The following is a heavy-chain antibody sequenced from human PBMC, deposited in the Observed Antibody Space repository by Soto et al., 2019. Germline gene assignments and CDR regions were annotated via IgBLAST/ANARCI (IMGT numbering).Heavy chain of an antibody. D-gene: IGHD3-22*01. CDR1: GGTFSSYA. CDR2: IIPIFGTA. Sequence: QVQLVQSGAEVKKPGSSVKVSCKASGGTFSSYAISWVRQAPGQGLEWMGGIIPIFGTANYAQKFQGRVTITADESTRPAYMELSSLRSEDTAVYYCARDSGYYYDSSGYYFYYWGQGTLVTVSS. CDR3: ARDSGYYYDSSGYYFYY. J-gene: IGHJ4*02. V-gene: IGHV1-69*12.